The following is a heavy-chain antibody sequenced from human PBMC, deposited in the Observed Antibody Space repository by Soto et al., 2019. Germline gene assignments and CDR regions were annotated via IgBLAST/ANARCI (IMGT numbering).Heavy chain of an antibody. CDR2: IDPSDSYT. CDR3: ARGLRFFDWLSPDYGMDV. Sequence: PGESLKISCKGSGYSFTSYWISWVRQMPGKGLEWMGRIDPSDSYTNYSPSFQGHVTISADKSISTAYLQWSSLKASDSAMYYCARGLRFFDWLSPDYGMDVWGQGTTVTVSS. V-gene: IGHV5-10-1*01. D-gene: IGHD3-9*01. J-gene: IGHJ6*02. CDR1: GYSFTSYW.